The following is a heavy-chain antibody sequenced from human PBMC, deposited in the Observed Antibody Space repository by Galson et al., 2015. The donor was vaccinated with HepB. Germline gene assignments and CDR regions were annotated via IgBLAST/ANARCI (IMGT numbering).Heavy chain of an antibody. V-gene: IGHV3-30*18. D-gene: IGHD6-6*01. Sequence: SLRLSCAASGFTFSSYGMHWVRQAPGKGLEWVAVISYDGSNKYYSDSVKGRFTISRDNSKNTLYLQMNSLRAEDTAVYYCAKERLRTSNLVAARLPYYYYGMDVWGQGTTVTVSS. CDR2: ISYDGSNK. J-gene: IGHJ6*02. CDR3: AKERLRTSNLVAARLPYYYYGMDV. CDR1: GFTFSSYG.